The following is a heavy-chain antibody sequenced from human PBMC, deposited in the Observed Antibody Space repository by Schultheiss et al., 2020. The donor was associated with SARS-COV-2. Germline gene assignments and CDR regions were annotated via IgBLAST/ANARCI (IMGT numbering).Heavy chain of an antibody. J-gene: IGHJ6*02. D-gene: IGHD6-13*01. V-gene: IGHV3-21*01. CDR2: ISSSSSYI. CDR3: AKACIAAAGSKMDV. CDR1: GFTFSSYS. Sequence: GGSLRLSCAASGFTFSSYSMNWVRQAPGKGLEWVSSISSSSSYIYYADSVKGRFTISRDNAKNSLYLQMNSLRAEDTAVYYCAKACIAAAGSKMDVWGQGTTVTVSS.